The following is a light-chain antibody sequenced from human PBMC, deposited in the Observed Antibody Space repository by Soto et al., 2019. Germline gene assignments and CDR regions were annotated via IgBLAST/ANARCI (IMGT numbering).Light chain of an antibody. CDR2: SAS. CDR1: QSVSTSY. CDR3: QEYGSSRT. Sequence: EIVLTQSPGTLSLSPGERATLSCRASQSVSTSYLAWYQQKPGQAPRFFIYSASSRATDIPDRFSGSGSGTDFTLTISRLEPEDLAVYYCQEYGSSRTFGQGTKVEIK. V-gene: IGKV3-20*01. J-gene: IGKJ1*01.